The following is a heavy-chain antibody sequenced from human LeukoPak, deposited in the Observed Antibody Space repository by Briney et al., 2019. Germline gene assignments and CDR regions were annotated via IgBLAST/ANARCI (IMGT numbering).Heavy chain of an antibody. CDR2: IYSSGST. J-gene: IGHJ3*02. CDR1: GGSINRYY. V-gene: IGHV4-59*08. D-gene: IGHD3-10*01. CDR3: ARHFDYDSAGDPFDI. Sequence: PSETLSLTCSVSGGSINRYYWSWVRQPPGKALECVGYIYSSGSTNYNPSLKSRVTISIDTSNNQFSLRLTSVTAADTAMYYCARHFDYDSAGDPFDIWGQGTMVTVSS.